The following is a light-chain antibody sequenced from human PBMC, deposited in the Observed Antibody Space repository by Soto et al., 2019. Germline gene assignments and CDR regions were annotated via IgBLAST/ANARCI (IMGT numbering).Light chain of an antibody. CDR3: SSYTSSSTPWV. J-gene: IGLJ3*02. Sequence: QSALTQPASVSGSPGQSITISCTGPSSDVGGYNYVSWYQQHPGKAPNLMIYEVSNRPSGVSNRFSGSKSGNTASLTISGLQAEDEADYYCSSYTSSSTPWVFGGGTKLTVL. CDR2: EVS. V-gene: IGLV2-14*01. CDR1: SSDVGGYNY.